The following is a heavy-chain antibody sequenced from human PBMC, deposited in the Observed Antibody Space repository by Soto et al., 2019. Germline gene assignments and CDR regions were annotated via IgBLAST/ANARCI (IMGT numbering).Heavy chain of an antibody. D-gene: IGHD3-22*01. CDR3: VKDTVVVINGGAFDY. V-gene: IGHV3-23*01. CDR2: ISGDAGRT. CDR1: GFTYVKYA. Sequence: EVQLLESGGALVQPGGSLRLSCEASGFTYVKYAMSWVRQAPGKGLEWVSGISGDAGRTFYADSVKGRFTISRDNSKNTVYLQMNSLRDEDTVVYYCVKDTVVVINGGAFDYWGQGTLVTVSS. J-gene: IGHJ4*02.